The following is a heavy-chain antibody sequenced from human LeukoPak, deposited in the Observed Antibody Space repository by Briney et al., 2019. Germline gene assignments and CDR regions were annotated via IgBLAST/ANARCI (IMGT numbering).Heavy chain of an antibody. Sequence: SETLSLTCTVSGGSVSSYYWSWIRQPPGKGLEWIGNIYYTESAKYNPSLKSRVTISVETARNQFSLKLNSVTAADTAVYYCARGSSWYFDYWGQGTLVTVSS. V-gene: IGHV4-59*02. CDR2: IYYTESA. D-gene: IGHD6-13*01. CDR1: GGSVSSYY. J-gene: IGHJ4*02. CDR3: ARGSSWYFDY.